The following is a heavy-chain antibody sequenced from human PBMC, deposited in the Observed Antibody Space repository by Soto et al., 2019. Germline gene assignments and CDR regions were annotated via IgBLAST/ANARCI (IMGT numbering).Heavy chain of an antibody. D-gene: IGHD4-4*01. Sequence: QITLKESGPTLVKPTQTLTLTCTFSGFSLNTHEVGVGWIRQSPGKALEWLALVYWDDDKRYSPSLKSRLTIVKDPYKNQVVLTMSNMSPLDTATYFYEHIRIGPHIEDYIGYYFHVWGQGPLVTVSS. CDR1: GFSLNTHEVG. CDR3: EHIRIGPHIEDYIGYYFHV. CDR2: VYWDDDK. J-gene: IGHJ4*02. V-gene: IGHV2-5*02.